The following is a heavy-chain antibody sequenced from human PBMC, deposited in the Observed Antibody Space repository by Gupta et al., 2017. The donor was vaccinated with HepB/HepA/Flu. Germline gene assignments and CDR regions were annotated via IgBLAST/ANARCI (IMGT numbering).Heavy chain of an antibody. CDR2: IMSKADGGAT. J-gene: IGHJ4*02. CDR3: TRWKVTATLRY. CDR1: GFTFGDYA. V-gene: IGHV3-49*04. Sequence: EVQLVESGGGLVQHGRSLRLSCTVSGFTFGDYAMTWVRQAPGKGLEWVGSIMSKADGGATEYAASVNGRFTISTDDFKSIAYLQMNSLKTEDTAVYYCTRWKVTATLRYWGQGTLVTVSS. D-gene: IGHD2-21*02.